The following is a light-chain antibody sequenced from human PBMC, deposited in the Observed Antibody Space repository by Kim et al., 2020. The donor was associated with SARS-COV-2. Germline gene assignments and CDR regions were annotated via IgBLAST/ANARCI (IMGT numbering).Light chain of an antibody. V-gene: IGKV1-5*03. CDR2: KTS. J-gene: IGKJ3*01. Sequence: DIQMTQFPSTLSASIGDRITITCRASQNIKTWLAWYQQTPGKAPKLLISKTSRLQDGVPSRFSGSGSGTDYALTISSLEPDDFATYYCQHYNSYSPAFSFGPGTKVDIK. CDR1: QNIKTW. CDR3: QHYNSYSPAFS.